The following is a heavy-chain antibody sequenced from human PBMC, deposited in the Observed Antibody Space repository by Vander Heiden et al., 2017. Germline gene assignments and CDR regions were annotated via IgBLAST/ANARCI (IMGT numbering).Heavy chain of an antibody. CDR1: GFTFDDYA. Sequence: EVQLVESGGGLVQPGRSLRLSCAASGFTFDDYAMHWVRQAPGKGLEWVSGISWNSGSIGYADSAKGRFTISRDNAKNSLYLQMNSLRAEDTALYYCAKVGGYDLSYRYGMDVWGQGTTVTVSS. CDR2: ISWNSGSI. CDR3: AKVGGYDLSYRYGMDV. J-gene: IGHJ6*02. D-gene: IGHD5-12*01. V-gene: IGHV3-9*01.